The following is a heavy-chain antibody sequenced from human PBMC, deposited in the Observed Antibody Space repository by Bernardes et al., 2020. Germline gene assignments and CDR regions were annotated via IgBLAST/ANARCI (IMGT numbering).Heavy chain of an antibody. CDR3: AREGAGGFDS. J-gene: IGHJ4*02. CDR2: IKQDGSRR. CDR1: GFTFRSYW. V-gene: IGHV3-7*01. Sequence: GGSLRLSRAASGFTFRSYWMSWVRLAPGKGLEWVANIKQDGSRREYVDSVRGRFTISRDNAKNSLSLQMNSLRAEDMAVYYCAREGAGGFDSWGQGTLVTVSS. D-gene: IGHD3-10*01.